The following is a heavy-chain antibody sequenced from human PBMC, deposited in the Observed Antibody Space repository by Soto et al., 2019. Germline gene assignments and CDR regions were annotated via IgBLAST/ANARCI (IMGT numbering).Heavy chain of an antibody. CDR2: ISYDGSNK. CDR3: ARGRLDHVGYYMDV. Sequence: GGSLRLSCAASGFTFSSYAMHWVRQAPGKGLEWVAVISYDGSNKYYADSVKGRFTISRDNSKKRLYLQMNSLGAEDTAVYYCARGRLDHVGYYMDVWGKGTTVTVSS. J-gene: IGHJ6*03. D-gene: IGHD3-3*01. CDR1: GFTFSSYA. V-gene: IGHV3-30-3*01.